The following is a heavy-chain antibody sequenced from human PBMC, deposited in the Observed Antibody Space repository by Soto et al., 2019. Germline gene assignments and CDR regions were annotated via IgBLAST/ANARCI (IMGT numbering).Heavy chain of an antibody. CDR2: ISGTAVST. CDR3: VNWNDEDVD. J-gene: IGHJ4*01. CDR1: GFTFSDYT. D-gene: IGHD1-1*01. V-gene: IGHV3-23*04. Sequence: VQLVESGGGVVQPGRSLRLSCAASGFTFSDYTMHWVRQAPGKGLEWVASISGTAVSTDYADSVKGRFTISRDNSKNTVSLQMDNLRVEDTATYFCVNWNDEDVDWGQGTLVAVSS.